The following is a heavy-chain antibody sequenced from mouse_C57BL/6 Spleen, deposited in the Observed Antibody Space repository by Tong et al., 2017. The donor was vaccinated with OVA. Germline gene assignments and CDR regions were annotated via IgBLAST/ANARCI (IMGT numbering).Heavy chain of an antibody. Sequence: VQLQESGPELVKPGASVKISCKASGYAFSSSWMNWVKQRPGKGLEWIGQIYPGDGDTNYNEKFKGKATLTADKSSSTAYMQLSSLTSEDSAVYYCARVGNCDAIDYWGQGTSVSVSS. CDR2: IYPGDGDT. D-gene: IGHD2-1*01. CDR1: GYAFSSSW. CDR3: ARVGNCDAIDY. J-gene: IGHJ4*01. V-gene: IGHV1-82*01.